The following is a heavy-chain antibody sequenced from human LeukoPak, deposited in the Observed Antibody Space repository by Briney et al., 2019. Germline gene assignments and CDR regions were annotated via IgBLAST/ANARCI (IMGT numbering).Heavy chain of an antibody. CDR1: GGTFSRYYA. CDR3: SIDAY. V-gene: IGHV1-69*01. Sequence: ASVKVSCKASGGTFSRYYAISWLRQAPGRGREWVGGINPSVSTADDAQKFQGRVTITSDESTGTAYLGSSGLRSEDTAVYWCSIDAYWGQGTLVTVSS. CDR2: INPSVSTA. J-gene: IGHJ4*02.